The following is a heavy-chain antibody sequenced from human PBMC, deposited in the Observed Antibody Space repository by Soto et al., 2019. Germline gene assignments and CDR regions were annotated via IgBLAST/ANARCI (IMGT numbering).Heavy chain of an antibody. D-gene: IGHD5-12*01. J-gene: IGHJ6*02. Sequence: QVQLVESGGGVVQPGRSLRLSCAASGFTFSSFVMHWVRQAPGKGLEWVALISYDGSNKYYADSVKGRFTISRDNSKNTVYLQMNSLRTEDTAVYYCARDENIVATTEGYSYYGMDVWGQGTTVTVSS. CDR3: ARDENIVATTEGYSYYGMDV. V-gene: IGHV3-30-3*01. CDR1: GFTFSSFV. CDR2: ISYDGSNK.